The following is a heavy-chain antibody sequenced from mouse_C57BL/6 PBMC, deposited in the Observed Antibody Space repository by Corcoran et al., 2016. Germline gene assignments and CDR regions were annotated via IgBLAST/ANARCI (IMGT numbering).Heavy chain of an antibody. J-gene: IGHJ4*01. CDR3: AREGYARDY. Sequence: EVQLQQSGPELVKPGASVKISCKASGYTFTDYYMNWVKQSHGKSLEWIGDINPNNGGTSYNQKFKGKATLTVDKSSSTAYMELRSLTSEDSAVYYCAREGYARDYWGQGTSVTVSS. V-gene: IGHV1-26*01. CDR2: INPNNGGT. CDR1: GYTFTDYY.